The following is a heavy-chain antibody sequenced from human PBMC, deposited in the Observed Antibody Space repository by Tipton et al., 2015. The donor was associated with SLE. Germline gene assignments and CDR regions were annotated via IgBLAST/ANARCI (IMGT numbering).Heavy chain of an antibody. V-gene: IGHV5-51*03. CDR3: ARAAFGGEGDAFDI. CDR1: GYSFISYW. D-gene: IGHD3-16*01. J-gene: IGHJ3*02. Sequence: VQLVQSGAEVKKPGESLKISCKGYGYSFISYWIGWVRQMPGNGLEWMGILYPGDSDTTYSASFQGQVTISADKSISTAYLQWTSLKASDTAMYYCARAAFGGEGDAFDIWGQGTMVTVSS. CDR2: LYPGDSDT.